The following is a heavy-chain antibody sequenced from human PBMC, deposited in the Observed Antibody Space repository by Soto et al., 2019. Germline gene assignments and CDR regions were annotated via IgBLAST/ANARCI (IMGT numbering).Heavy chain of an antibody. Sequence: SETLSLTCAVYGWSFSGYYWSWIRQPPGKGLEWIGEINHSGSTYYNPSLKSRVTMSVDTSKNQFSLKLSSVTAADMAVYYCARHGGSSSGFYYYYYYMDVWGKGTTVTVSS. CDR2: INHSGST. V-gene: IGHV4-34*01. CDR1: GWSFSGYY. J-gene: IGHJ6*03. D-gene: IGHD6-25*01. CDR3: ARHGGSSSGFYYYYYYMDV.